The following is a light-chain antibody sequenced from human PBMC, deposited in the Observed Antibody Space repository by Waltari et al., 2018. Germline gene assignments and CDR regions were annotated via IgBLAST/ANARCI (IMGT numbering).Light chain of an antibody. Sequence: EIVMTQSPGTLSLSPGERATLSCRASQTFRGRYIMWYQQKSGQAPRLLIQGASKRAAGSPDRFSGSGAGTDFTLTISTVEPEDVAVYHCQHYGNSRWTFGQGT. V-gene: IGKV3-20*01. J-gene: IGKJ1*01. CDR2: GAS. CDR3: QHYGNSRWT. CDR1: QTFRGRY.